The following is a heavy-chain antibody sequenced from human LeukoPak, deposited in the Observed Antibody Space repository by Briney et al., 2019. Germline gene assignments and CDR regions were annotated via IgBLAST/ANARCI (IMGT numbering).Heavy chain of an antibody. D-gene: IGHD6-13*01. CDR3: AIRIAGDAFDT. CDR2: INPSGGST. CDR1: GYTFTSYY. J-gene: IGHJ3*02. Sequence: GASVKVSCKASGYTFTSYYMHWVRQAPGQGLEWMGIINPSGGSTSYAQKFQGRVTMTRDTSTSTVYMELSSLRSEDTAVYYCAIRIAGDAFDTWGQGTMVTVSS. V-gene: IGHV1-46*01.